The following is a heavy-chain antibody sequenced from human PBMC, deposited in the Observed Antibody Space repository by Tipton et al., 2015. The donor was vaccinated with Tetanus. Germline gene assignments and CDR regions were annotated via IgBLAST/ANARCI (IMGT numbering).Heavy chain of an antibody. CDR2: VHYSGST. J-gene: IGHJ6*02. CDR3: ARHSGWYNFFTGVDA. V-gene: IGHV4-59*01. Sequence: TLSLTCTVSGGSISSYYWTWIRQPPGRGLEWIGYVHYSGSTNYSPSLRSRVTLSLDTSQNQVSLQLTSVTAADTAVYYCARHSGWYNFFTGVDAWGQGTAATVSS. CDR1: GGSISSYY. D-gene: IGHD6-19*01.